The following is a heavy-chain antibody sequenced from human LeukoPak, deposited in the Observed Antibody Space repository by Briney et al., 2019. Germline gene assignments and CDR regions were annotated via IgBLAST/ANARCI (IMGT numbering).Heavy chain of an antibody. CDR2: IYPGDSDT. Sequence: GESLKISCKVSGYSFTGYWIGWVRRMPGKGLGWMGIIYPGDSDTRYSPSFQGQVTISADRSINTAYLQWSSLKASDTAMYYCARLIGGGPNYYGMDVWGQGTTVTVPS. D-gene: IGHD3-10*01. J-gene: IGHJ6*02. CDR3: ARLIGGGPNYYGMDV. V-gene: IGHV5-51*01. CDR1: GYSFTGYW.